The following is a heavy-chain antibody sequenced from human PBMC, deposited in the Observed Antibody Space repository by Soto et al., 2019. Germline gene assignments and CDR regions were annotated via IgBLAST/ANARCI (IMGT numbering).Heavy chain of an antibody. D-gene: IGHD3-10*01. CDR2: ISSSSSTI. CDR3: ASGWGAAAHALGY. CDR1: GFTFSSYS. V-gene: IGHV3-48*02. Sequence: EVQLVESGGGLVQPGGSLRLSCAASGFTFSSYSMNWVRQAPGKGLEWVSYISSSSSTIYYADSVKGRFTISRDNAKNTQYLEKNSQRDADTAVYYCASGWGAAAHALGYWGQGTLVTVSS. J-gene: IGHJ4*02.